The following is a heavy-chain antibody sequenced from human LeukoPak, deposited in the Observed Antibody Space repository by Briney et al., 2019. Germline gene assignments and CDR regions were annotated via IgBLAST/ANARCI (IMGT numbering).Heavy chain of an antibody. Sequence: GGSLRLSCEASGFTFSSYWMHWVRQAPGEGLVWVSRINSDGSSTSYADSAKGRFTISRDNAKNTLYLQMNSLRAGDTAVYYCARARYSSGWSIIDYWGQGTLVTVSS. J-gene: IGHJ4*02. CDR3: ARARYSSGWSIIDY. D-gene: IGHD6-19*01. CDR2: INSDGSST. CDR1: GFTFSSYW. V-gene: IGHV3-74*01.